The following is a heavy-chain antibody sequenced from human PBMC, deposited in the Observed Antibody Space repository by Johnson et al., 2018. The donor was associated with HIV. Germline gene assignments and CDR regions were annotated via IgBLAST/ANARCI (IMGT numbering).Heavy chain of an antibody. CDR2: IRYDGSNK. V-gene: IGHV3-30*02. J-gene: IGHJ3*02. CDR3: AKVRGDFWSGYYGGLNDAFDI. CDR1: GFTFSSYG. D-gene: IGHD3-3*01. Sequence: QVQLVESGGGVVQPWGSLRLSCAASGFTFSSYGMHWVRQAPGKGLEWVAFIRYDGSNKYYADSVKGRFTISRDNSKNTLYLQMNSLRAEDTAVYYCAKVRGDFWSGYYGGLNDAFDIWGQGTMVTVSS.